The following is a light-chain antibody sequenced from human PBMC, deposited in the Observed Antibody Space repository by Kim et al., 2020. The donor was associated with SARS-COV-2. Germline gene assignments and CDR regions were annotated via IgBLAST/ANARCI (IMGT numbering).Light chain of an antibody. CDR2: GAS. V-gene: IGKV1-39*01. Sequence: DIQMTQSPSSLSASVGDRVTITCRASQSISTYLVWYQQKPGKAPNLLIYGASRVQRGVPSRFSGSGYGTEFTLTITSLQPDDFATYYCQQSYTAPTFGGGTKVDIK. CDR3: QQSYTAPT. J-gene: IGKJ4*01. CDR1: QSISTY.